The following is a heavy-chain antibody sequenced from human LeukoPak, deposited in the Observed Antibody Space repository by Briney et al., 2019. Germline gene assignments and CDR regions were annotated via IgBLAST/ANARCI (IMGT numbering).Heavy chain of an antibody. CDR2: INGDGSTT. CDR1: GFTFSNYW. CDR3: AGGRGSYGLWDS. Sequence: GSLRLSCAASGFTFSNYWMHWVRPAPGKGLVWVSRINGDGSTTNYADSVKGRFTISRDNAKNTLFLQMSSLRAEDTAVYYCAGGRGSYGLWDSWGQGTLVTVSS. D-gene: IGHD1-26*01. V-gene: IGHV3-74*01. J-gene: IGHJ4*02.